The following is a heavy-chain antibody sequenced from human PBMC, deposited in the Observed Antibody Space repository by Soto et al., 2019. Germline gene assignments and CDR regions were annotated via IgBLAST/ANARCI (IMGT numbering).Heavy chain of an antibody. D-gene: IGHD3-10*01. CDR2: IRSKTKGSAT. Sequence: EVQLVESGGGLVQPGGSLKLSCAASGFTFSGSAVHWVRQASGKGLEWVGRIRSKTKGSATAYAASVKGRFTISRDDSNDTAYLHMSSLKTEDTALYYCTSPVKVGDTVFLKELWGQGTLVTVSS. J-gene: IGHJ4*02. V-gene: IGHV3-73*02. CDR3: TSPVKVGDTVFLKEL. CDR1: GFTFSGSA.